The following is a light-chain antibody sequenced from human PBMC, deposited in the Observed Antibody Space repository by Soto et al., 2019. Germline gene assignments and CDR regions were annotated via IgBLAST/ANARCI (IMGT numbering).Light chain of an antibody. CDR2: GAS. J-gene: IGKJ1*01. CDR3: SQYNNWPWT. CDR1: QSVSSN. V-gene: IGKV3-15*01. Sequence: EIVMTQSPATLSVSPGERATLSCRASQSVSSNLAWYQQKPGQAPRLLIYGASTSATGIPARFSGSGSGTELHLTLSSLDFGDFAVYYCSQYNNWPWTFGQGNKVEIK.